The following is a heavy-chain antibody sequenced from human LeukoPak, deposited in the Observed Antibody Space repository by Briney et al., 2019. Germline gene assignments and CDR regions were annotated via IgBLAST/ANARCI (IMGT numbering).Heavy chain of an antibody. Sequence: PGGSLRLSCAASGFTFSNAWMSWVRQAPGKGLEWVGRIKSKTVGGTTDYAAPVKGRFTISRDDSKNTLYLQMNSLKTEDTAVYYCTTVRTGARHLFDYWGQGTLVTVSS. D-gene: IGHD1-26*01. CDR3: TTVRTGARHLFDY. CDR2: IKSKTVGGTT. J-gene: IGHJ4*02. CDR1: GFTFSNAW. V-gene: IGHV3-15*01.